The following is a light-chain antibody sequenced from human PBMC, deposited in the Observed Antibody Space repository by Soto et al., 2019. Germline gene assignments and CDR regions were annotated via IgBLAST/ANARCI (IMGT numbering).Light chain of an antibody. CDR2: DAS. V-gene: IGKV1-5*01. CDR3: QHYGGMWT. Sequence: DIQMTQSPSTLSAYVGDRVTITCRASQSITNRLAWYQQKPGKAPKVRIYDASNLESGVPSRFSGRGFGTEFILTISSLQPDDFAMYWCQHYGGMWTFGQGTRVEMK. J-gene: IGKJ1*01. CDR1: QSITNR.